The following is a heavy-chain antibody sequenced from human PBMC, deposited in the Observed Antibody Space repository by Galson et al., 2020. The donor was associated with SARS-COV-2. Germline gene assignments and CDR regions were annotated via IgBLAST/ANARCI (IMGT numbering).Heavy chain of an antibody. CDR2: LYHSGST. Sequence: SQTLSLTCTVSGGSISFTFYSWVWIRQPPGKGLEWIGSLYHSGSTHYNPSLKSRVTISVDTSKNQFSLKLSSVTAADTAVYYCARGALMVDDAFDIWGQGTVVTVSS. D-gene: IGHD2-15*01. J-gene: IGHJ3*02. CDR3: ARGALMVDDAFDI. CDR1: GGSISFTFYS. V-gene: IGHV4-39*07.